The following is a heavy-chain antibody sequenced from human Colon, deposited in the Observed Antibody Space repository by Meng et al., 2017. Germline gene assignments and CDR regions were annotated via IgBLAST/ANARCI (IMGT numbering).Heavy chain of an antibody. Sequence: QVQLQGSGPGLVRPSATLSLTCNVSGGSVSSASYYWSWIRQPPGKGLEWIGLIHYSGSRNYNPSLKSRVTMSVDTSKNQVSLRLTSVTAADTAVYYCARFYGSGTFEVHDYWGQGTLVTVSS. J-gene: IGHJ4*02. D-gene: IGHD3-10*01. CDR1: GGSVSSASYY. CDR3: ARFYGSGTFEVHDY. V-gene: IGHV4-61*01. CDR2: IHYSGSR.